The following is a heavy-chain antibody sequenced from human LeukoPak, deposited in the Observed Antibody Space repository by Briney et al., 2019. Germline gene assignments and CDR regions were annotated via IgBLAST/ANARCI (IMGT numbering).Heavy chain of an antibody. V-gene: IGHV1-18*01. Sequence: GASVKVSCKASGYTFTSCGISWVRQAPGQGLEWMGWISAYNGNTNYAQKLQGRVTMTTDTSTSTAYMELRSLRSDDTAVYYCAGGYCSSTSCSEDWFDHWGQGTLVTVSS. D-gene: IGHD2-2*01. CDR2: ISAYNGNT. CDR3: AGGYCSSTSCSEDWFDH. CDR1: GYTFTSCG. J-gene: IGHJ5*02.